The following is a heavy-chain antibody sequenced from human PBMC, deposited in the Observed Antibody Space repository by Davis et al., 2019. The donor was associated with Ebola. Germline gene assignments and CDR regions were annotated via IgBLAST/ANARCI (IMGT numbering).Heavy chain of an antibody. V-gene: IGHV1-8*01. D-gene: IGHD2-15*01. CDR3: AREVVVVVAATPGYYYYGMDV. CDR2: MNPNSGNT. CDR1: GYTFTGYD. J-gene: IGHJ6*04. Sequence: AASVKVSCKASGYTFTGYDINWVRQATGQGLEWMGWMNPNSGNTGYAQKFQGRVTMTRDTSTSTVYMELSSLRSEDTAVYYCAREVVVVVAATPGYYYYGMDVWGKGTTVTVSS.